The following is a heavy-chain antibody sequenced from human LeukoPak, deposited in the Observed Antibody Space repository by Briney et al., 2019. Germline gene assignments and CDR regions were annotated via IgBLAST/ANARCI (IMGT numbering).Heavy chain of an antibody. CDR2: IYYSGST. D-gene: IGHD5-12*01. J-gene: IGHJ4*02. CDR1: GGSISSYY. Sequence: SETLSLTCTVSGGSISSYYWSWIRQPPGKGLEWIGYIYYSGSTNYNPSLKSRVTISVDTSKNQFSLKLSSVTAADTAVYYCARVVDIVDRVRYFDYWGQGTLVTVSS. V-gene: IGHV4-59*01. CDR3: ARVVDIVDRVRYFDY.